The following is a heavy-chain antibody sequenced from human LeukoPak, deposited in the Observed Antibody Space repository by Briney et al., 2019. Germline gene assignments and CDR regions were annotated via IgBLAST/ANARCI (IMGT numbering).Heavy chain of an antibody. CDR2: ISAYNGNT. CDR1: GYTFTSYG. D-gene: IGHD6-19*01. Sequence: ASVKVSCKASGYTFTSYGISWVRQAPGQGLEWMGWISAYNGNTNYAQELQGRVTMTTDTPTSTAYMELRSLRSDDTAVYYCAREVAGTRGLNYYYYMDVWGKGTTVTVSS. V-gene: IGHV1-18*01. J-gene: IGHJ6*03. CDR3: AREVAGTRGLNYYYYMDV.